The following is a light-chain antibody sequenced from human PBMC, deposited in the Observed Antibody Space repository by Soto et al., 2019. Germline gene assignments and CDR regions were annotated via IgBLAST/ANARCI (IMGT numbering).Light chain of an antibody. CDR1: QSIGSN. J-gene: IGKJ1*01. V-gene: IGKV3-15*01. CDR2: AAS. Sequence: EIVMTQSPATLSVSPGEIATLSCRASQSIGSNLAWYQQKPGQAPRLRIYAASIRATDFPARFSGSGSGTEFTLTISGLQSDDFAVYFCQQYNNWPPWTFGHGNKVEIK. CDR3: QQYNNWPPWT.